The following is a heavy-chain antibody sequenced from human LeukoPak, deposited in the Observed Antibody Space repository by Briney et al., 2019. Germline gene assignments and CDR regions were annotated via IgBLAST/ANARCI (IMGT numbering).Heavy chain of an antibody. J-gene: IGHJ4*02. CDR1: GFTVSSNY. D-gene: IGHD6-13*01. CDR2: IYIDGTT. CDR3: ARGPRYSFY. V-gene: IGHV3-53*01. Sequence: GGSLRLSCAASGFTVSSNYMSWVRQAPGKGLEWVSVIYIDGTTYYADSVKGRFTISRDQANNTLYLQMNTLRDEDTAVYYCARGPRYSFYWGQGTLVSVSS.